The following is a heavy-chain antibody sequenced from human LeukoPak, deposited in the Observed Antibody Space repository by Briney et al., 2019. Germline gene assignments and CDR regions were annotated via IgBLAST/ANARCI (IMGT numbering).Heavy chain of an antibody. CDR3: AKGSVALAGSPGDT. J-gene: IGHJ5*02. V-gene: IGHV3-23*01. CDR2: VGGSGHST. D-gene: IGHD6-19*01. Sequence: PGGSLRLSCEGSGFTFSSHTMNWVRRAPGKGLEWVSTVGGSGHSTYYGDSVKGRFSVSRDNSKNILYLQMDGLRVEDTAVYFCAKGSVALAGSPGDTWGQGTLVTVSS. CDR1: GFTFSSHT.